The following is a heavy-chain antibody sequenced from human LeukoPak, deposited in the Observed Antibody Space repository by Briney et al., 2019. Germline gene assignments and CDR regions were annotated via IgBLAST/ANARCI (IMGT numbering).Heavy chain of an antibody. D-gene: IGHD1-14*01. CDR3: TRDIRLTTDRDAFDI. V-gene: IGHV3-21*01. CDR1: GFSFSSYS. CDR2: ISGSAWTI. Sequence: GSLVLSCVASGFSFSSYSMNWVRQAPGEGPEGVSSISGSAWTIYDSAAVKGRFTTSRDNAKKTLYLQMSSLRPEDTAMYFCTRDIRLTTDRDAFDIWGQGTMVTVSS. J-gene: IGHJ3*02.